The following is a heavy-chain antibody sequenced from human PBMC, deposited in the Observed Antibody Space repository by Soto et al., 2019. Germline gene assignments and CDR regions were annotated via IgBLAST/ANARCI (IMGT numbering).Heavy chain of an antibody. J-gene: IGHJ6*02. CDR3: ARAVPAAIFSYYGMDV. V-gene: IGHV4-59*01. CDR1: GGSIRSYY. CDR2: INYIGST. Sequence: SETLSLTCTVSGGSIRSYYWSWIRQSPGKGLEWIGYINYIGSTKYNPSLKSRVNISVDTSKNQFFLKLSSVTAADTALYYCARAVPAAIFSYYGMDVWGQGTTVTVSS. D-gene: IGHD2-2*02.